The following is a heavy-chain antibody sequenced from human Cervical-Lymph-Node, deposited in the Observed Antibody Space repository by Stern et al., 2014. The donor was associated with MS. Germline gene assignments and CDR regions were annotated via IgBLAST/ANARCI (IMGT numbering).Heavy chain of an antibody. CDR2: IIPIFGSA. CDR1: GGTFSSLA. J-gene: IGHJ3*02. Sequence: QVQLVQSGAEVKKPGSSVKVSCKASGGTFSSLAISWVRQASGQGLEWMGGIIPIFGSANYAQKFQDRVTITADASTRTVYMELTSLTSEDTALYFCARDRRDGHTHAFDNWGQGTLVTVSS. D-gene: IGHD5-24*01. CDR3: ARDRRDGHTHAFDN. V-gene: IGHV1-69*12.